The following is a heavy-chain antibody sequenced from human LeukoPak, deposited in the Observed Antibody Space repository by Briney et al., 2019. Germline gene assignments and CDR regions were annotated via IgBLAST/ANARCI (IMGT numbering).Heavy chain of an antibody. CDR2: IYYSGST. D-gene: IGHD3-22*01. V-gene: IGHV4-59*12. CDR1: GGSISSYY. Sequence: SETLSLTCTVSGGSISSYYWSWIRQPPGKGLEWIGSIYYSGSTYYNPSLKSRVTISVDTSKNQFSLKLSSVTAADTAVYYCARSSGYYSVLDYWGQGTLVTVSS. J-gene: IGHJ4*02. CDR3: ARSSGYYSVLDY.